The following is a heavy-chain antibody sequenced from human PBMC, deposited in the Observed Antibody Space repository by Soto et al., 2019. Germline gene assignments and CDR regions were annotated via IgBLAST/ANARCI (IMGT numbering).Heavy chain of an antibody. CDR1: GGSISSSSYY. Sequence: PSETLSLTCTVSGGSISSSSYYWGWIRQPPGKGLEWIGSIYYSGSTYYNPSLKSRVTISVDTSKNQFSLKLSSVTATDTAVYYCARETSQIVVVPAAMAAGDYYYVDVWGKGTTVTVSS. D-gene: IGHD2-2*01. CDR3: ARETSQIVVVPAAMAAGDYYYVDV. CDR2: IYYSGST. J-gene: IGHJ6*03. V-gene: IGHV4-39*07.